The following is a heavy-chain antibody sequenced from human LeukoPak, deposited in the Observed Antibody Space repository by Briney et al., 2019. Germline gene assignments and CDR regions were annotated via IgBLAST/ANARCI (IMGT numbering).Heavy chain of an antibody. J-gene: IGHJ4*02. CDR1: GGSISSSSYY. V-gene: IGHV4-39*07. D-gene: IGHD6-19*01. CDR2: IYYSGST. CDR3: ARDPVAGIDY. Sequence: SETLSLTCTVSGGSISSSSYYWGWIRQPPGKGLEWIGSIYYSGSTYYNPSLKSRVTISVDTSKNQSSLKLSSVTAAGTAVYYCARDPVAGIDYWGQGTLVTVSS.